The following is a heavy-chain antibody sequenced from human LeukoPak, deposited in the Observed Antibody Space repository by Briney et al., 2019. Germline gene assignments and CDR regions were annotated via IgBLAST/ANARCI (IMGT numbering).Heavy chain of an antibody. CDR1: GFTFSSYS. CDR2: ISYDGSNK. CDR3: ARDNFRIAVAGTVGDAFDI. D-gene: IGHD6-19*01. J-gene: IGHJ3*02. Sequence: GGSLRLSCAASGFTFSSYSMHWVRQAPGKGLEWVAVISYDGSNKYYADSVKGRFTISRDNSKSTLYLQMNSLRAEDTAVYYCARDNFRIAVAGTVGDAFDIWGQGTMVTVSS. V-gene: IGHV3-30*04.